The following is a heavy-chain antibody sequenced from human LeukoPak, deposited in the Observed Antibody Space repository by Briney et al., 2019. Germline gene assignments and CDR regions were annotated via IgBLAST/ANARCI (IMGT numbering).Heavy chain of an antibody. Sequence: ASVKVSCKASGYTFTSYAMHWVRQAPGQRLEWMGWINAGNGNTKYSQKFQGRVTITRDTSASTAYMELSSLKSEDTAVYYGARRNALDYYYGMDVWGQGTTVTVSS. CDR2: INAGNGNT. J-gene: IGHJ6*02. CDR1: GYTFTSYA. V-gene: IGHV1-3*01. D-gene: IGHD4-11*01. CDR3: ARRNALDYYYGMDV.